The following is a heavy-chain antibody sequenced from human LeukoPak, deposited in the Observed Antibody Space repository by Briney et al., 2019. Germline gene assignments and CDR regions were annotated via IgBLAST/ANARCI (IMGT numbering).Heavy chain of an antibody. D-gene: IGHD3-10*01. CDR2: INGDGSST. CDR1: GFTLSSNW. V-gene: IGHV3-74*01. J-gene: IGHJ4*02. Sequence: PGGSLRLSCAASGFTLSSNWMHWVRQAPGKGLVWVSRINGDGSSTSYADSVKGRFTISRDNAKNTLYLQMNSLRAEDTAVYYCARVTYGSGTYGAFDYWGQGTLVTVSS. CDR3: ARVTYGSGTYGAFDY.